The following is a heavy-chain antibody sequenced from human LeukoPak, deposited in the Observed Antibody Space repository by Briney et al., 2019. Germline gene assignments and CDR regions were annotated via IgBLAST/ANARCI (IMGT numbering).Heavy chain of an antibody. CDR3: ARVVSVDYCSGGSCYHPLDY. Sequence: GASVKVSCKASGYTFTSYYMHWVRQAPGQGLEWMGIINPSGGSTSYAQKFQGRVTMTRDTSTSTVYMELSSLRSEDTAVYYCARVVSVDYCSGGSCYHPLDYWGQGTLVTVSS. D-gene: IGHD2-15*01. CDR2: INPSGGST. J-gene: IGHJ4*02. V-gene: IGHV1-46*01. CDR1: GYTFTSYY.